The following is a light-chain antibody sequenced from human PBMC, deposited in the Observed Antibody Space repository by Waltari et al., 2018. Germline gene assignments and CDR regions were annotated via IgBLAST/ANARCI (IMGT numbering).Light chain of an antibody. Sequence: SALTQPPSASGSPGQSVTIPCTGTSSDVGGSNYVSWYQQHPGKAPKLMIYEVSKRPSGVPDRFSGSKSGNTASLTVSGLQAEDEADYYCSSYAGSNNVVFGGGTKLTVL. CDR2: EVS. CDR1: SSDVGGSNY. J-gene: IGLJ2*01. V-gene: IGLV2-8*01. CDR3: SSYAGSNNVV.